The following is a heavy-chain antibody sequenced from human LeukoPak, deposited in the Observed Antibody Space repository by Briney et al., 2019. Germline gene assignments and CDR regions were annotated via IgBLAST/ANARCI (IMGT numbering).Heavy chain of an antibody. CDR2: IWHDGSNK. D-gene: IGHD3-10*01. Sequence: GGSLRLSCAASGFTFSSYSMNWVRQAPGKGLEWVAAIWHDGSNKYYADSVKGRFTIARDNSRNTLYLQMNSLRVEDTAVYYCTRERESVCDYWGQGTLVTVFS. J-gene: IGHJ4*02. V-gene: IGHV3-33*08. CDR3: TRERESVCDY. CDR1: GFTFSSYS.